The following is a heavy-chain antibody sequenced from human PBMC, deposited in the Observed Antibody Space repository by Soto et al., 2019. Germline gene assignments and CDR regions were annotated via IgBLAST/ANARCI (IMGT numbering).Heavy chain of an antibody. CDR1: GYRFTSYG. V-gene: IGHV1-18*01. D-gene: IGHD3-22*01. CDR2: ISAYDDNT. J-gene: IGHJ6*02. Sequence: QAQLVQSGPEVKKPGASVKVSCKASGYRFTSYGISWVRQAPGQGLEWLGWISAYDDNTKYAQTLQGRVSMSIDTSTNTVYMELRSLRSDDTAMYYCARGGYYDSSGSRNYHYYGMNVWGQGTTVTVSS. CDR3: ARGGYYDSSGSRNYHYYGMNV.